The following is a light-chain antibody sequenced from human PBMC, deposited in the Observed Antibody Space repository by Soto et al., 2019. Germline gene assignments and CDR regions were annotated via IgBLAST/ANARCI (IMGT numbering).Light chain of an antibody. Sequence: QSALTQPASVSGSPGQSITISCTGTSSDVGGYNYVSWYQQHPGKAPKLMIYDVSNRPSEVSNRFSGSKSGNTASLTISGLQAEDEAYYYCSSYTSSSTLLYVFGTGTKVTVL. CDR2: DVS. CDR1: SSDVGGYNY. V-gene: IGLV2-14*01. CDR3: SSYTSSSTLLYV. J-gene: IGLJ1*01.